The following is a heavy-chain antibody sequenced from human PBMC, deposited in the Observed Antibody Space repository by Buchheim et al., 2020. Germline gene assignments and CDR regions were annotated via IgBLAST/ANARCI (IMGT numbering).Heavy chain of an antibody. Sequence: QVQLQQWGAGLLKPSETLSLTCAVYGGSFSGYYWSWIRQPPGKGLEWIGEINHSGSTNYNPSLKSRVTISVDTSKNQFSLKLSSVTAADTAVYYCARADCSSTSCYDYFDYWGQGTL. CDR3: ARADCSSTSCYDYFDY. CDR1: GGSFSGYY. D-gene: IGHD2-2*01. CDR2: INHSGST. J-gene: IGHJ4*02. V-gene: IGHV4-34*01.